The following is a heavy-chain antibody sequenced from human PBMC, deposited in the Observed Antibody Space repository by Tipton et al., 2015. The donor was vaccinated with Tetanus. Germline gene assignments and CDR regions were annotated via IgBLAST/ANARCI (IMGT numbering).Heavy chain of an antibody. CDR3: AREIAAAGTNWYFDL. V-gene: IGHV4-39*02. Sequence: TLSLTCTVSGGSISSSSYYWGWIRQPPGKGLEWIGSIYYSGSTYYNPSLKSRVTITVDTSKNQFSLKLSSVTAADTAVYYCAREIAAAGTNWYFDLWGRGTLFTVSS. CDR1: GGSISSSSYY. CDR2: IYYSGST. J-gene: IGHJ2*01. D-gene: IGHD6-13*01.